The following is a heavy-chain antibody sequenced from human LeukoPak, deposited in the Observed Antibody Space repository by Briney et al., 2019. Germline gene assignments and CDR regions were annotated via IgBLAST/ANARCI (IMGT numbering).Heavy chain of an antibody. D-gene: IGHD3-3*01. J-gene: IGHJ6*03. CDR3: AKAPPTFDYDFWSGYQLYYMDV. CDR1: GFTFSSYA. V-gene: IGHV3-23*01. Sequence: GGSLRLSCAASGFTFSSYAMSWVRQAPGKGLEWVSAISGSGGSTYYADSVKGRFTISRDNSKNTLYLQMNSLRAKDTAVYYCAKAPPTFDYDFWSGYQLYYMDVWGKGTTVTVSS. CDR2: ISGSGGST.